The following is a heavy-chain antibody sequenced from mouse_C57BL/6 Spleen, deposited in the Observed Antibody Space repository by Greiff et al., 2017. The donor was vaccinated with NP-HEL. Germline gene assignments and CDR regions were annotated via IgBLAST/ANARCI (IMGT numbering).Heavy chain of an antibody. CDR1: GYTFTSYW. Sequence: QVQLQQPGAELVRPGSSVKLSCKASGYTFTSYWMDWVKQRPGQGLEWIGNIYPSDSETHYNQKFKDKATLTVDKSSSTAYMQLSSLTSDDSAVYYCARAYGSSYGYFDVWGTGTTVTVSS. V-gene: IGHV1-61*01. J-gene: IGHJ1*03. D-gene: IGHD1-1*01. CDR3: ARAYGSSYGYFDV. CDR2: IYPSDSET.